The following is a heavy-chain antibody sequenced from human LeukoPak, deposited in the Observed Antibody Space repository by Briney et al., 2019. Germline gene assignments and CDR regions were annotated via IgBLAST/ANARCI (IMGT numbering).Heavy chain of an antibody. Sequence: GGSLRLSCAASAFTFSNYPMSYVRQAPGKGLEWVSTVGISGSDTYYADSVKGRFTISRDNSKNTLFLQMNSLGVEDTAVYYCAKDLRGLILRYFDSWGQGILVNVSS. CDR1: AFTFSNYP. CDR3: AKDLRGLILRYFDS. J-gene: IGHJ4*02. V-gene: IGHV3-23*01. CDR2: VGISGSDT. D-gene: IGHD3-16*01.